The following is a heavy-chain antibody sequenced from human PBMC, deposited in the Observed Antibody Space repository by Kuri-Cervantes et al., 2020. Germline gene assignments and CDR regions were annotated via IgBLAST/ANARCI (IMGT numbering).Heavy chain of an antibody. Sequence: SVKVSCKASGGTFSSYAISWVRQAPGQGLEWMGGIIPIFGTANYAQKFQGRVTITADESTSTAYMELSSLRSEDTAVYYCARAAFHSSSWHKSDDAFDIWGQGTMVTVSS. V-gene: IGHV1-69*13. CDR1: GGTFSSYA. D-gene: IGHD6-13*01. J-gene: IGHJ3*02. CDR2: IIPIFGTA. CDR3: ARAAFHSSSWHKSDDAFDI.